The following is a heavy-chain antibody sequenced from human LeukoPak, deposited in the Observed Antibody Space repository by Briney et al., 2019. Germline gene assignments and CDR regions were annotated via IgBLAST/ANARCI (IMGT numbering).Heavy chain of an antibody. Sequence: GGSLRLSCAASGFTFSSYGMHWVRQAPGKGLEWVAVISYDGSNKYYADSVKGRFTISRDNSKNTLYLQMNSLRAEDTAVYYCAKCREQWLASYGMDVWGQGTTVTVSS. CDR1: GFTFSSYG. CDR3: AKCREQWLASYGMDV. CDR2: ISYDGSNK. J-gene: IGHJ6*02. D-gene: IGHD6-19*01. V-gene: IGHV3-30*18.